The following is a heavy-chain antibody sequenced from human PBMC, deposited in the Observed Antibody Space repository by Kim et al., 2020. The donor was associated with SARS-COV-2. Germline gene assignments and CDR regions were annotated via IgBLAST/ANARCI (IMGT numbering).Heavy chain of an antibody. J-gene: IGHJ3*02. CDR3: AKVNSVFMIYPTRGEFDI. D-gene: IGHD3-16*01. CDR2: ISYERSVQ. CDR1: GFSFNNYA. Sequence: GGSLRLSCAASGFSFNNYAMHWVRQAPGKGLEWVAGISYERSVQYYGDPVKGRFTVSRDSSKNMLFLQMNSLRAEDTAMYYCAKVNSVFMIYPTRGEFDIWGHGTMVTVSS. V-gene: IGHV3-30*04.